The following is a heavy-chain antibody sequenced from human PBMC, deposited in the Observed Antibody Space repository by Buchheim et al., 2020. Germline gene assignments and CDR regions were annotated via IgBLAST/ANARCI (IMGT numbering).Heavy chain of an antibody. CDR3: VRDLIGSKAGTIGH. J-gene: IGHJ4*02. D-gene: IGHD6-19*01. V-gene: IGHV3-66*01. CDR1: GFTVSNNY. CDR2: IYGGGTT. Sequence: EIHLVESGGGLVQPGGSLRLSCAGSGFTVSNNYMSWVRQAPGRGLEWVSVIYGGGTTYYADSVKGRFTISRDNSKNTLYLQMNSLRAEDTAVYYCVRDLIGSKAGTIGHWGRGTL.